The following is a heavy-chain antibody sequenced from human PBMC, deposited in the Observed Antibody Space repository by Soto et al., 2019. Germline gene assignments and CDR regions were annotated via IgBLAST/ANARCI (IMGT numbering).Heavy chain of an antibody. V-gene: IGHV1-69*08. CDR1: GGTFSSYT. J-gene: IGHJ4*02. CDR3: ARDLTLRSSSS. D-gene: IGHD6-13*01. Sequence: QVQLVQSGAEVKKPGSSVKVSCKASGGTFSSYTISWVRQAPGQGLEWMGRIIPTLGIANYAQKFQGRVTITADKSTSTAYMELSSLRSEDTAVYYCARDLTLRSSSSWGQGTLVTVSS. CDR2: IIPTLGIA.